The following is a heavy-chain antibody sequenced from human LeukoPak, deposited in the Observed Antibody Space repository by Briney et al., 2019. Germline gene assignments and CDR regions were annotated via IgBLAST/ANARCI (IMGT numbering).Heavy chain of an antibody. Sequence: GGSLRLSCAASGFTFSSYGMHWVRQAPGKGLEWVSGISWNSGSIGYADSVKGRFTISRDNAKNSLYLQMNSLRAEDTALYYCAKDTTLSIAAAEYFDLWGRGTLVTVSS. CDR3: AKDTTLSIAAAEYFDL. CDR2: ISWNSGSI. CDR1: GFTFSSYG. J-gene: IGHJ2*01. V-gene: IGHV3-9*01. D-gene: IGHD6-13*01.